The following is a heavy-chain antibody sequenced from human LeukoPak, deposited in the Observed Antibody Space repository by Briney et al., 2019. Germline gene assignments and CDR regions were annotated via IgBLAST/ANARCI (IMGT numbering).Heavy chain of an antibody. V-gene: IGHV3-30-3*01. CDR2: ISYDGSNK. J-gene: IGHJ4*02. CDR3: AAWRGSGWYRVDY. D-gene: IGHD6-19*01. CDR1: GFTFSSYA. Sequence: GRSLRLSCAASGFTFSSYAMHWVRQAPGKGLEWVAVISYDGSNKYYADSVKGRFTISRDNSKNTLYLQMNSLRAEDTAVYYCAAWRGSGWYRVDYWGQGTLVTVSS.